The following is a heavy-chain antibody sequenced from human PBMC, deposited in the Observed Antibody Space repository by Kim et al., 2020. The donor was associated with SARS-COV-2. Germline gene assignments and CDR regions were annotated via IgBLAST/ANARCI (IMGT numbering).Heavy chain of an antibody. Sequence: GGSLRLSCAASGFTFSSYGMHWVRQAPGKGLEWVAVISYVGSNKYYADSVKGRFTISRDNSKNTLYLQMNSLRAEDTAVYYCAKDQGGAVTSPLGVDVWGQGTTVTVSS. V-gene: IGHV3-30*18. J-gene: IGHJ6*02. CDR3: AKDQGGAVTSPLGVDV. D-gene: IGHD4-17*01. CDR2: ISYVGSNK. CDR1: GFTFSSYG.